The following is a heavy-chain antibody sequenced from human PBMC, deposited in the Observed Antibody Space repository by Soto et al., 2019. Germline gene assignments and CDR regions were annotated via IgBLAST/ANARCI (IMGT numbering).Heavy chain of an antibody. CDR1: GGPLSSYA. D-gene: IGHD2-15*01. CDR3: ARDRAGHCSGGSCQPYYYYGMDV. CDR2: IIPIFGTA. J-gene: IGHJ6*02. V-gene: IGHV1-69*01. Sequence: SVKVACRASGGPLSSYASGWVRQAPGQGLEWMGGIIPIFGTANYAQKFQGRVTITADESTSTAYMERSSLRSEDTAVYYCARDRAGHCSGGSCQPYYYYGMDVWGQRTTVTVSS.